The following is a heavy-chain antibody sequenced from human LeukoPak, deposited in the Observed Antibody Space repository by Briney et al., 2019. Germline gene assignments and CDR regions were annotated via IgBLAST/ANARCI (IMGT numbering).Heavy chain of an antibody. CDR1: GFTFSTYA. V-gene: IGHV3-64D*06. Sequence: GGSLRLSCSASGFTFSTYAMHWVRQAPGKGLEYVSAISSNGGSTYYADSVKGRFTISRDNSKNTLYLQMSSLRAEDTAVYYCVKGNYYYSSGYRFDYWGQGTLVTVSS. D-gene: IGHD3-22*01. CDR3: VKGNYYYSSGYRFDY. J-gene: IGHJ4*02. CDR2: ISSNGGST.